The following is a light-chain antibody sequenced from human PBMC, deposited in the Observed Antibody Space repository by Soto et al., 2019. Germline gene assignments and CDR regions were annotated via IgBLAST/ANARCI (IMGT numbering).Light chain of an antibody. V-gene: IGKV1-39*01. CDR3: QQSYSTPLT. J-gene: IGKJ4*01. CDR2: AAS. Sequence: IQMTQSPSSLSAFVGDRVTITCRASQSISNYLNWYQQKPGKAPKLLIYAASSLQSGVPSRFSGSGSGTDFTLTISSLQPEDFATYYCQQSYSTPLTFGGGTTVDIK. CDR1: QSISNY.